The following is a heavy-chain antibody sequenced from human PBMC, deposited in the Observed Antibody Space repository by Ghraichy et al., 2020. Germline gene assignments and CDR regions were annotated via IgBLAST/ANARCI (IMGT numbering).Heavy chain of an antibody. J-gene: IGHJ4*02. D-gene: IGHD6-19*01. V-gene: IGHV3-30*04. Sequence: GGSLRLSCAASGFTFSSYAMHWVRQAPGKGLEWVAVISYDGSNKYYADSVKGRFTISRDNSKNTLYLQMNSLRAEDTAVYYCARDSSGWYDPWYFDYWGQGTLVTVSS. CDR1: GFTFSSYA. CDR2: ISYDGSNK. CDR3: ARDSSGWYDPWYFDY.